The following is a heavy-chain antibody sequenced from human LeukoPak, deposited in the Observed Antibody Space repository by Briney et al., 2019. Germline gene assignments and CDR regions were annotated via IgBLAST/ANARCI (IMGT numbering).Heavy chain of an antibody. D-gene: IGHD6-19*01. CDR2: IYHSGST. CDR3: AREMGIAVAGTSPPTYYYYYYMDV. Sequence: PSETLSLTCTVSGGSISSGGYYWNWIRQPPGKGLEWIGYIYHSGSTYYNPSLKSRVTISVDRSKNQFSLKLSSVTAADTAVYYCAREMGIAVAGTSPPTYYYYYYMDVWGKGTTVTVSS. V-gene: IGHV4-30-2*01. CDR1: GGSISSGGYY. J-gene: IGHJ6*03.